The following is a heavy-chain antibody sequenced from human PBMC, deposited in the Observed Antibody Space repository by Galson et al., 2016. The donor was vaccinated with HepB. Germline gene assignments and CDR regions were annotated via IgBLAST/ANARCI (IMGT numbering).Heavy chain of an antibody. Sequence: SETLSLTCSVSGGSISSSSYYWGWIRQPPGKGLEWIGSIYYSGSAHFNPSLKSRVSMSVDTSKEQFSLQLTSVIAADTAVYFCARQRENSGYDASFECWGQRILVSVYS. V-gene: IGHV4-39*01. CDR1: GGSISSSSYY. D-gene: IGHD5-12*01. J-gene: IGHJ4*01. CDR3: ARQRENSGYDASFEC. CDR2: IYYSGSA.